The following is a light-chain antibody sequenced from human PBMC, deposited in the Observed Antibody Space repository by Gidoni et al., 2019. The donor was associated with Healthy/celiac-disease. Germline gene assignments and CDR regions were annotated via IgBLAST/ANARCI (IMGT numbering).Light chain of an antibody. CDR2: SNN. Sequence: QSVLTQPPSASGTPWQRVTSSCSGSSSNIGSNTVNWYQQLPGTAPKLLIYSNNQRPSGVPDRFSGSKSGTSASLAISGLQSEDEADYYCAAWDDSLNGRVFGGGTKLTVL. V-gene: IGLV1-44*01. CDR1: SSNIGSNT. CDR3: AAWDDSLNGRV. J-gene: IGLJ3*02.